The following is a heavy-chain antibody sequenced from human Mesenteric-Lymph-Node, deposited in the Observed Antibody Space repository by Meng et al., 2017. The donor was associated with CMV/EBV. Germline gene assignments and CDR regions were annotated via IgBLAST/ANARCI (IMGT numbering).Heavy chain of an antibody. CDR3: AKGGWPNYYYYGMDA. J-gene: IGHJ6*02. CDR2: ISDSGGIT. CDR1: GGSFSGYY. Sequence: ETLSLTCAVYGGSFSGYYWSWVRQAAGKGLEWVSVISDSGGITYYADSVKGRFTISRDNYKNTLYLQMNSLRAEDTAVYYCAKGGWPNYYYYGMDAWGLGTTVTVSS. V-gene: IGHV3-23*01. D-gene: IGHD5-24*01.